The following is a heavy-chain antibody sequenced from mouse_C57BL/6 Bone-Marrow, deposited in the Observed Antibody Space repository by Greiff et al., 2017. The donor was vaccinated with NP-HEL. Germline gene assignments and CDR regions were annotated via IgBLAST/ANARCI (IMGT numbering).Heavy chain of an antibody. CDR1: GYTFTSYD. CDR3: ARSARVYGSSYDYFDD. Sequence: QVQLQQSGPELVKPGASVKLSCKASGYTFTSYDINWVKQRPGQGLEWIGWIYPRDGSTKYNEKFKGKATLTVDTSSSTAYMELHSLTSEDSAVYFCARSARVYGSSYDYFDDWGQGTTLTVSS. CDR2: IYPRDGST. V-gene: IGHV1-85*01. D-gene: IGHD1-1*01. J-gene: IGHJ2*01.